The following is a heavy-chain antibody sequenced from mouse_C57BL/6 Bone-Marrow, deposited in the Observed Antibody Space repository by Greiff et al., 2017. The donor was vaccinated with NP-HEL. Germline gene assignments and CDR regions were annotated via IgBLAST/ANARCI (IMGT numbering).Heavy chain of an antibody. CDR1: GYTFTSYW. Sequence: QVQLQQPGAELVKPGASVKLSCKASGYTFTSYWMHWVKQRPGQGLEWIGMIHPNSGSTNYNEKFKSKATLTVDKSSSTAYMQRSSLTSEDSAVYYCARGAQGGHYYAMDYWGQGTSVTVSS. J-gene: IGHJ4*01. D-gene: IGHD3-2*02. CDR2: IHPNSGST. V-gene: IGHV1-64*01. CDR3: ARGAQGGHYYAMDY.